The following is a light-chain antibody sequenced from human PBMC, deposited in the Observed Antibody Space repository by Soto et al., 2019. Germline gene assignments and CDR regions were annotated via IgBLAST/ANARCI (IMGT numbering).Light chain of an antibody. CDR3: QQYNNWPALT. J-gene: IGKJ4*01. Sequence: EIVMTQSPATLSVSPGERATLSCRASQSVSSNSAWYQQKPGQAPRLLIYDASTRATGIPARFSGSGSGTEFTLSSSSLESEGFAVYYCQQYNNWPALTFGGGTKVENK. V-gene: IGKV3-15*01. CDR1: QSVSSN. CDR2: DAS.